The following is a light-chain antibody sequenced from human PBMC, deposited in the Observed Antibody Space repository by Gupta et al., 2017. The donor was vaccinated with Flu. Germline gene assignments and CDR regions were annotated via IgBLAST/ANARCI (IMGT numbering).Light chain of an antibody. CDR3: AAWDDSLSGYV. Sequence: LLTPPPATPFPPELRVTISCSGSRTNIGSNYVYWYQQLPGTAPKLLIYRNNQRTSGGPERCSGSKSGSWDARDISGLRSEDEADYYWAAWDDSLSGYVFGTGTKVTVL. V-gene: IGLV1-47*01. J-gene: IGLJ1*01. CDR2: RNN. CDR1: RTNIGSNY.